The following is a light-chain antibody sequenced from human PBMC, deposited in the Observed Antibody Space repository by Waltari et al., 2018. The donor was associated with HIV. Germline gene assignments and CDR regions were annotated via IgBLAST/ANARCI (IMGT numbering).Light chain of an antibody. Sequence: DVVMTQSPLSLSVTLGQPASISCRSGQTLLYSDGNTYLSWFQQSPGQSPRRLIYRVSNRDSGVPDRFSGSGSGTDFTLSISRVEAEDVGVYYCMQSTHWPLTFGGGTKVEIK. CDR1: QTLLYSDGNTY. V-gene: IGKV2-30*01. CDR2: RVS. J-gene: IGKJ4*01. CDR3: MQSTHWPLT.